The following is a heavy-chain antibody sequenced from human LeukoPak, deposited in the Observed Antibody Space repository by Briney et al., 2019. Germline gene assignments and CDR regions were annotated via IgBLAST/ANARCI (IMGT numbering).Heavy chain of an antibody. J-gene: IGHJ4*02. D-gene: IGHD1-26*01. CDR2: ISSSSSYI. V-gene: IGHV3-21*01. CDR1: GFTFSSYS. CDR3: ARVYSGATYYFDY. Sequence: GGSLRLSCAASGFTFSSYSMNWVRQAPGKGLEWVSSISSSSSYIYYADSVKGRFTISRDNARNSLYLRMNSLRAEDTAVYYCARVYSGATYYFDYWGQGTLVTVSS.